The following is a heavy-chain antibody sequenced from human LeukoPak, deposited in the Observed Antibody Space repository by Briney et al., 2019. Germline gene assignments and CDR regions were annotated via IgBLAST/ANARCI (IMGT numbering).Heavy chain of an antibody. CDR3: ARGPLYGSASYYFDY. J-gene: IGHJ4*02. Sequence: PSETLSLTCTVSGGSISSYYWSWIRQPPGKGLEWIGYIYYSGSTNYNPSLKSRVTISLDTSRNQFSLKLSSVTAADTAVYYCARGPLYGSASYYFDYWGQGILVTVSS. D-gene: IGHD3-10*01. CDR2: IYYSGST. CDR1: GGSISSYY. V-gene: IGHV4-59*08.